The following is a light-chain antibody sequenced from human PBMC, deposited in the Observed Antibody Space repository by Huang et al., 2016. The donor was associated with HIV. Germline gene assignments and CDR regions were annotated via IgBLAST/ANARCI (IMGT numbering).Light chain of an antibody. CDR2: WAS. CDR1: QSVLYSANKKHVPMNC. CDR3: QQHYSTPWT. Sequence: DIVMTQSPDSLAVPLGERATISGVSLQSVLYSANKKHVPMNCLAWYQKKPGQTPKLLIYWASSRASGVPDRFSGSGSGTDFTLTISSLQAEDVAVYYCQQHYSTPWTFGQGTKVEIK. J-gene: IGKJ1*01. V-gene: IGKV4-1*01.